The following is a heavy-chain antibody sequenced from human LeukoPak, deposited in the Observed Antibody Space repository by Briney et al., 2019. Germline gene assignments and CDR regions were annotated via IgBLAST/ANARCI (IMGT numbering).Heavy chain of an antibody. V-gene: IGHV3-23*01. CDR1: GFTFSNYA. Sequence: PGGSLRLSCAASGFTFSNYAMSWVRQAPGKGLEWVSSINGRGGSTYYADSVKGRFTISRDNAKNSLYLQMNSLRAEDTAVYYCARYGQLWLQYYFDYWGQGTLVTVSS. CDR3: ARYGQLWLQYYFDY. CDR2: INGRGGST. J-gene: IGHJ4*02. D-gene: IGHD5-18*01.